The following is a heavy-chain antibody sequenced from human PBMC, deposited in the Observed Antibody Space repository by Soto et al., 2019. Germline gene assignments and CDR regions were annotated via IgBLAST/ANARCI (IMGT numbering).Heavy chain of an antibody. J-gene: IGHJ4*02. D-gene: IGHD6-13*01. V-gene: IGHV4-34*01. CDR2: INQSGST. CDR3: ARTYSSSWSPFDY. Sequence: QVQLQQWGAGLLKPSETLSLTCAVYGGSFSGYYWSWIRQPPGKGLEWIGQINQSGSTNYQPTLKSRVTISVDTSKTQCSLKLSSVTAADPAVYYCARTYSSSWSPFDYWGQGTLVTVSS. CDR1: GGSFSGYY.